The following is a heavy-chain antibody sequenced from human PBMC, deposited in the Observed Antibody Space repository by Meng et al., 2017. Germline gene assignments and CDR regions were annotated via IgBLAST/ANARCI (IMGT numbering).Heavy chain of an antibody. Sequence: ASVKVSCKAPGYTFTGYYMHWVRQAPGQGLEWMGIINPSGGSTSYAQKFQGRVTMTRDTSTSTVYMELSSLRSEDTAVYYCARDGGVSAFDIWGQGTMVTVSS. V-gene: IGHV1-46*01. CDR1: GYTFTGYY. CDR2: INPSGGST. CDR3: ARDGGVSAFDI. D-gene: IGHD3-16*01. J-gene: IGHJ3*02.